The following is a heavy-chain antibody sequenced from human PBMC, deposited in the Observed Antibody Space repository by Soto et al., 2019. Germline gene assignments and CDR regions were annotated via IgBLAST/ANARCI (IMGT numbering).Heavy chain of an antibody. CDR2: ISRSGNST. Sequence: EVQVLESGGGLAQPGRSLRLSCAVSGLSFSSYAMTWVRQSPGKGLEWVSSISRSGNSTYSADSVRGRFTISRHNSKNALYLQMNSLRAEDTAVYYCAKEAKILDWLPTSYYFDFWGQGTLVTVSS. V-gene: IGHV3-23*01. J-gene: IGHJ4*02. D-gene: IGHD3-9*01. CDR1: GLSFSSYA. CDR3: AKEAKILDWLPTSYYFDF.